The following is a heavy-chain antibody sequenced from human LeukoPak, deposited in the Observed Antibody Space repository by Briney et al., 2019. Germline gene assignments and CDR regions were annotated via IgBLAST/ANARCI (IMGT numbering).Heavy chain of an antibody. D-gene: IGHD6-13*01. V-gene: IGHV1-3*01. CDR3: ARDGSSSSWFDP. J-gene: IGHJ5*02. CDR2: INAGNGNT. Sequence: ASVKVSCKASGYTFTSYAMNWVRQAPGQRLEWMGWINAGNGNTEYSQKFQGRVTITRDTSASTAYMELSSLRSEDTAVYYCARDGSSSSWFDPWGQGTLVTVSS. CDR1: GYTFTSYA.